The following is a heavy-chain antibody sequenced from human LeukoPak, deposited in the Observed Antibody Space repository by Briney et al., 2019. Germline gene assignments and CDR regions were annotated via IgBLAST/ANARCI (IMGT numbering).Heavy chain of an antibody. J-gene: IGHJ4*02. CDR3: ARGPREYCSSTSCSFDY. CDR2: IKQDGSEK. D-gene: IGHD2-2*01. CDR1: GFNLGSNW. Sequence: PGGSLRLSCAASGFNLGSNWMSWVRQPPGKGLEWVANIKQDGSEKYYVDSVKGRFTIFRDNAKKSLYLQMNSLRAEDTAVYYSARGPREYCSSTSCSFDYWGQGTLVTVSS. V-gene: IGHV3-7*01.